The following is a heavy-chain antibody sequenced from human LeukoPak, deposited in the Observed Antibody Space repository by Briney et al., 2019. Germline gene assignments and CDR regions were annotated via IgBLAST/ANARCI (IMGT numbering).Heavy chain of an antibody. J-gene: IGHJ4*02. CDR2: ISISSSTI. D-gene: IGHD1-26*01. CDR3: ARSGSYFLEDYFDY. CDR1: GFDFITYS. Sequence: PGGSLRLSCAASGFDFITYSMNWVRQAPGKGLEWISYISISSSTIYYADSVKGRFTISRDNAQNSLYLQMNSLRAEDTAVYYCARSGSYFLEDYFDYWGQGTLVTVSS. V-gene: IGHV3-48*01.